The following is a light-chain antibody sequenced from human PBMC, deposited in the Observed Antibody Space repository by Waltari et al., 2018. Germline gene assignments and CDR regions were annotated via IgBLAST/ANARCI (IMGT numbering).Light chain of an antibody. CDR2: EGS. CDR3: SSYAGSSTLYV. Sequence: QPALTQPASVSGSPGQAITLACPGPSRAVGSYNLVSLYKQHPGNSPKLMIYEGSERPSGVSNRFYGSKSGNTASLTISGLQAEDEADYFCSSYAGSSTLYVFGTVTKVTVL. CDR1: SRAVGSYNL. V-gene: IGLV2-23*01. J-gene: IGLJ1*01.